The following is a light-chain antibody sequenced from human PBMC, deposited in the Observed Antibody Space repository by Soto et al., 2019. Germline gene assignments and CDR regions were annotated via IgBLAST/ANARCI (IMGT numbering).Light chain of an antibody. CDR3: SSYTSSSTGV. J-gene: IGLJ1*01. V-gene: IGLV2-14*01. CDR1: SSDVGGYNY. Sequence: QSALTQPASVSGSPGQSITISCTGTSSDVGGYNYVSWYQQHPGKAPKLMIYDVSNRPSEVSNRLSGSKSGNTASLTISGLQAEDEADYYCSSYTSSSTGVFGTGTKLTVL. CDR2: DVS.